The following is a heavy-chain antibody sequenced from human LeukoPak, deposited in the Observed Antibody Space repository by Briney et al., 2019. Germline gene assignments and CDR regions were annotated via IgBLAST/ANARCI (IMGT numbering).Heavy chain of an antibody. Sequence: KASETLSLTCTVSGGFINFYYWSWIRQPAGKGLEWIGRIYSTGSTNYSPSLKSRVTMSVDKSKNQFSLNLSSVTAADTAVYYCARGIADPYSFDSWGQGTLVTVSS. J-gene: IGHJ4*02. CDR3: ARGIADPYSFDS. CDR2: IYSTGST. D-gene: IGHD6-13*01. V-gene: IGHV4-4*07. CDR1: GGFINFYY.